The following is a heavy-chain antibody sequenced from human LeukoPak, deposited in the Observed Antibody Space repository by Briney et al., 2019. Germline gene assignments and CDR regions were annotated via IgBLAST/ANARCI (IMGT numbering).Heavy chain of an antibody. CDR2: INPSGGST. CDR1: GYTFTSYY. Sequence: ASVKVSCKASGYTFTSYYMHWVRQAPGQGLEWMGIINPSGGSTSYAQKFQGRVTMTRDTSTSTVYMELNSLRSEDTAVYYCARDRPGNYYDSSGSAHYFDYWGQGTLVTVSS. CDR3: ARDRPGNYYDSSGSAHYFDY. D-gene: IGHD3-22*01. V-gene: IGHV1-46*01. J-gene: IGHJ4*02.